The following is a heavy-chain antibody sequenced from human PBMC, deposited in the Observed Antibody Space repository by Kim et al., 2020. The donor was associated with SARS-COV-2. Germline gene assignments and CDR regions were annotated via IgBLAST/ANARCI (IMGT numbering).Heavy chain of an antibody. CDR1: GFTFSSYA. CDR3: ARGTKRITMVRGVITYYYYGMDA. J-gene: IGHJ6*02. Sequence: GGSLRLSCAASGFTFSSYAMHWVRQAPGKGLEWVAVISYDGSNKYYADSVKGRFTISRDNSKNTLYLQMNSLRAEDTAVYYCARGTKRITMVRGVITYYYYGMDAWGQGTTVTVSS. D-gene: IGHD3-10*01. V-gene: IGHV3-30*04. CDR2: ISYDGSNK.